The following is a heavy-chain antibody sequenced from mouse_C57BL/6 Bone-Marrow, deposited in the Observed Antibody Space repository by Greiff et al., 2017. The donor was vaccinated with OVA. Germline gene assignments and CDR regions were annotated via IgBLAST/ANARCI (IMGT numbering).Heavy chain of an antibody. J-gene: IGHJ3*01. D-gene: IGHD2-3*01. CDR3: ARWGWLLFLFAY. CDR2: IYPRSGNT. V-gene: IGHV1-81*01. CDR1: GYTFTSYG. Sequence: QVQLQQSGAELARPGASVKLSCKASGYTFTSYGISWVKQRTGQGLEWIGEIYPRSGNTYYNEKFKGKATLTADKSSSTAYMELRSLTSEDSAVYFCARWGWLLFLFAYWGQGTLVTVSA.